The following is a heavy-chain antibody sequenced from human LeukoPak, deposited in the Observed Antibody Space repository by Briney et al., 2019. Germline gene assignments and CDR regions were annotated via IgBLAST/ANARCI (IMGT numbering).Heavy chain of an antibody. D-gene: IGHD5-18*01. J-gene: IGHJ6*03. V-gene: IGHV1-2*02. Sequence: ASVKVSCKASGYTFTGYYMHWVRQAPGQGLEWMGWINPKSGGTNYAQKFQGRVTMTRDTSISTAYMELSRLRSEDTAVYYCARDRGYSYAKKSSEYYYMDVWGKGTTVTISS. CDR2: INPKSGGT. CDR1: GYTFTGYY. CDR3: ARDRGYSYAKKSSEYYYMDV.